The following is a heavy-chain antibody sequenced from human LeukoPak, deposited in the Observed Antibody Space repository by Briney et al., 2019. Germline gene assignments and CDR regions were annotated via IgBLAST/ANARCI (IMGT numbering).Heavy chain of an antibody. J-gene: IGHJ4*02. CDR1: GLTFRSYD. V-gene: IGHV3-30*02. D-gene: IGHD3-10*01. Sequence: GGSLRFSWAVPGLTFRSYDMPWIRQAPGKGRGGVAFIAEDESNKYYVDSVKGRFTNSRDNSKNTLYLQMNSLRAEDTAVYHCAKLRGVNTRFRHIDYWGQGTLVTVSS. CDR2: IAEDESNK. CDR3: AKLRGVNTRFRHIDY.